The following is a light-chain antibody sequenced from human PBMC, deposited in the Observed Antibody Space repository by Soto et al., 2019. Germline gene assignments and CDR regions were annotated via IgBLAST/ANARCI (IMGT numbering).Light chain of an antibody. V-gene: IGKV3-20*01. CDR3: QQYGSSPIT. Sequence: IVCTQSPSTLSLSPGDRATLSCRASQSVSRYLAWYQQKPGQAPRLLIYDSSNRATGIPARFSGSGSGTDLTLTISRLEPEDFAVYYCQQYGSSPITFGQGTRLEIK. J-gene: IGKJ5*01. CDR2: DSS. CDR1: QSVSRY.